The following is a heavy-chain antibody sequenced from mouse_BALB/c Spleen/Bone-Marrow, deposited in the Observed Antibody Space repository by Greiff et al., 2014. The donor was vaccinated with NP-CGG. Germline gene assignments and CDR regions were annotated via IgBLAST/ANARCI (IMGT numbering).Heavy chain of an antibody. D-gene: IGHD1-1*01. CDR1: GFAFSSYD. CDR2: ISSGGGST. J-gene: IGHJ2*01. CDR3: AREVLRDYFDY. Sequence: DVQLVESGGGLVKPGGSLKLSCAASGFAFSSYDMSWVRQTPEERLEWVAYISSGGGSTYYPDTVKGRFTISRDNAKNTLYLQMSSLKSEDTAMYYCAREVLRDYFDYWGQGTTLTVSS. V-gene: IGHV5-12-1*01.